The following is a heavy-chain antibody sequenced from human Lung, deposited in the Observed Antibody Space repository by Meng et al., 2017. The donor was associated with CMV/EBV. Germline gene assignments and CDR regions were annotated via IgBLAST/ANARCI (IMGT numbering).Heavy chain of an antibody. D-gene: IGHD3-16*01. CDR1: RVSVGSSDFY. Sequence: SETXSLTCTVSRVSVGSSDFYWGWVRQPPGKGLEWIGTIFYTGNTWYNPSLQSRVTISSDTSRNQFSLELKFATAADTATYYCARDYAGGPAHLYYVDYWXQGXLVTVSS. CDR2: IFYTGNT. V-gene: IGHV4-39*02. CDR3: ARDYAGGPAHLYYVDY. J-gene: IGHJ4*02.